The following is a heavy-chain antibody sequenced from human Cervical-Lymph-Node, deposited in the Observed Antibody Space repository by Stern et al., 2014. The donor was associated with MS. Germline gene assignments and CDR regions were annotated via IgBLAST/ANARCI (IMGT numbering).Heavy chain of an antibody. V-gene: IGHV1-46*01. Sequence: QMQLVQSGADVKRSGASVTLSCKASGYSFTDYYIQWVRQAPGPGLEWMGMINPTDGDTGYAPRFQGRVTLTRDTSTNTAYIQLSSLRSDDTAVYFCARWGLHKPLDYWGQGTLVTVSS. CDR1: GYSFTDYY. CDR2: INPTDGDT. CDR3: ARWGLHKPLDY. J-gene: IGHJ4*02. D-gene: IGHD2-21*02.